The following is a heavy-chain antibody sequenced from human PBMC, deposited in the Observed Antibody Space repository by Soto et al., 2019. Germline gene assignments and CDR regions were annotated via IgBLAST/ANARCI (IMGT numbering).Heavy chain of an antibody. CDR3: ARVGDSREIDY. CDR1: GGSISSYY. J-gene: IGHJ4*02. Sequence: SETLSLTCTVSGGSISSYYWSWIRQPPGKGLEWIGYIYYSGSTNYNPSLKSRVTISVDTSKNQFSLKLSSVTAADTAVYYCARVGDSREIDYWGQGTLVTAPQ. V-gene: IGHV4-59*01. D-gene: IGHD3-22*01. CDR2: IYYSGST.